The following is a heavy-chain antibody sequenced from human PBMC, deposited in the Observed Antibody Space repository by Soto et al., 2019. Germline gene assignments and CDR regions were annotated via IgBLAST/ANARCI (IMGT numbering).Heavy chain of an antibody. CDR1: GFTFSSYA. CDR3: AKAGDRIRWVATVTPLYYFDY. CDR2: ISGSGGST. Sequence: EVQLLESGGGLVQPGGSLRLSCAASGFTFSSYAMSWVRQAPGKGLEWVSAISGSGGSTYYADSVKGRFTISRDNSKNTLYLQMNSLRAEDTAVYYCAKAGDRIRWVATVTPLYYFDYWGQGTLVTVSS. V-gene: IGHV3-23*01. D-gene: IGHD4-17*01. J-gene: IGHJ4*02.